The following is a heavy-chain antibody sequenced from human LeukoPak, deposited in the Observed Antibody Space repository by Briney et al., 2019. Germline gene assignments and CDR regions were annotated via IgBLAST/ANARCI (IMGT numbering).Heavy chain of an antibody. J-gene: IGHJ4*02. Sequence: GGSLRLSCAASGFTFRTYAMSWVRQPPGKGLEXXSAISTDGRTXXXDSXXGRFFISRDNSKSTLSLQMNSLRAEDTAVYFCCGYYSDTSGYRYWGQGTLVTVSS. CDR2: ISTDGRT. V-gene: IGHV3-23*01. D-gene: IGHD3-22*01. CDR3: CGYYSDTSGYRY. CDR1: GFTFRTYA.